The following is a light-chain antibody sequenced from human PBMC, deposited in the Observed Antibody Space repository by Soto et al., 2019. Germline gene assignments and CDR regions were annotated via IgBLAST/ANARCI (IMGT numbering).Light chain of an antibody. V-gene: IGLV2-14*03. J-gene: IGLJ1*01. CDR3: TSFTSRHTYV. CDR2: DVS. Sequence: QSALTQPSSVSGSPGQSITISCTGTSSDVGGYNYVSWYQQHPDKAPRLMIYDVSNRPSGVSDRFSGSKSGDTASLTISGLQAEDEADYYCTSFTSRHTYVLRTGTKVTVL. CDR1: SSDVGGYNY.